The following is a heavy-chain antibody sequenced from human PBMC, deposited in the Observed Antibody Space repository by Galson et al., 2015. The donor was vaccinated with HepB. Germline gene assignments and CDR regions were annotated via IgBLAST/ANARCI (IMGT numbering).Heavy chain of an antibody. J-gene: IGHJ3*02. Sequence: SLRLSCAASGFTFSSYAMHWVRQAPGKGLEWVAVISYDGSNKYYADSVKGRFTISRDNPKNTLYLQMNSLRAEDTTVYYCARDTAGAFDIWGQGTMVTVSS. CDR2: ISYDGSNK. CDR1: GFTFSSYA. V-gene: IGHV3-30*04. CDR3: ARDTAGAFDI. D-gene: IGHD5-18*01.